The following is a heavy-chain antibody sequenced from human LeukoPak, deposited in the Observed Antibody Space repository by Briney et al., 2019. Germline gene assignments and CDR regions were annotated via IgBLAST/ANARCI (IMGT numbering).Heavy chain of an antibody. J-gene: IGHJ5*02. CDR3: ARDNKFQYCSSTSCYVSNWFDP. Sequence: SQTLSLTCDVSGGSISSDDHYWSWIRQRPGQGLEWIGYIYHSGSTYYNPSLKSRVTISVDRSKNQFSLKLSSVTAADTAVYYCARDNKFQYCSSTSCYVSNWFDPWGQGTLVTVSS. CDR1: GGSISSDDHY. CDR2: IYHSGST. V-gene: IGHV4-30-2*01. D-gene: IGHD2-2*01.